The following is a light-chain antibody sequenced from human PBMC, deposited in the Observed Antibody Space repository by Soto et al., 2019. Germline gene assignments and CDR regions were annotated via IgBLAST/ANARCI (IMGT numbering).Light chain of an antibody. CDR1: QSISSY. CDR3: QQSYSTPWT. J-gene: IGKJ1*01. Sequence: DIQMTHSASSLSSSVVYRVSISCGASQSISSYLNWYQQKPGKAPKLLIYAASSLQSGVPSRFSGSGSGTDFILTISSLQPEDFATYYCQQSYSTPWTFGQGTKVDIK. V-gene: IGKV1-39*01. CDR2: AAS.